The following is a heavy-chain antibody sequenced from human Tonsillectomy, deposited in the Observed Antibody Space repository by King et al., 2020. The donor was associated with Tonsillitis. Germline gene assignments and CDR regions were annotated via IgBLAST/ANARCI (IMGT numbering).Heavy chain of an antibody. Sequence: VQLVESGGGLVQPGRSLRLSCAASGFTFDDYAMHWVRQAPGKGLEWVSGISWNSGSIDYADSVKGRFTISRDNAKNSLYLRMNSLRAEDTAFYYCVKDSGIYVRWREDYFQHWGQGTLITVSS. D-gene: IGHD1-26*01. CDR2: ISWNSGSI. CDR1: GFTFDDYA. J-gene: IGHJ1*01. V-gene: IGHV3-9*01. CDR3: VKDSGIYVRWREDYFQH.